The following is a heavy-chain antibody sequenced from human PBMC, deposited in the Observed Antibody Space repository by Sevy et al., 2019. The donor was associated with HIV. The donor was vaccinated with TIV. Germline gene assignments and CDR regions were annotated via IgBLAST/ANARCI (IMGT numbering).Heavy chain of an antibody. CDR3: ARGAAYSNYAMDV. Sequence: SETLSLTCTVSGDSISGYYWSWIRQSPGKGLQWIGYIYYNGRTNYDPSLKSRVIISTDTSKNQFSLKLSSVTAADTAIYYCARGAAYSNYAMDVWGQGTTVTVSS. V-gene: IGHV4-59*01. J-gene: IGHJ6*02. CDR2: IYYNGRT. D-gene: IGHD2-15*01. CDR1: GDSISGYY.